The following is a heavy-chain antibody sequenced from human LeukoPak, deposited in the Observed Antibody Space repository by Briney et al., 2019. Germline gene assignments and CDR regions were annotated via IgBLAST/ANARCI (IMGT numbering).Heavy chain of an antibody. CDR2: INPGNGNT. D-gene: IGHD3-22*01. CDR1: GYIFTSYF. J-gene: IGHJ4*02. Sequence: ASVKVSCKASGYIFTSYFMHWVRQAPGQGLEWMGLINPGNGNTKYSQKFQGRVTITRDTSASTAYMELSSLRSEDMAVYYCARDRGDYYDWSGFSYYFDYWGQGTLVTVSS. CDR3: ARDRGDYYDWSGFSYYFDY. V-gene: IGHV1-3*03.